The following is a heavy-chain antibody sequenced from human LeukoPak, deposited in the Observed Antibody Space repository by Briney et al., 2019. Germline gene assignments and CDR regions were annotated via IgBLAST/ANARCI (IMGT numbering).Heavy chain of an antibody. Sequence: PSGTLSLTCGVSGGSINSGVWWSWLRQPPGKWLEWIGEIYHGGGSNYNASLRSRVTISVDKSKNQFSLQLNSVTAADTAVYYCARQYRDGGFYYGYYFDYWGPGILVTVSS. V-gene: IGHV4-4*02. CDR2: IYHGGGS. CDR3: ARQYRDGGFYYGYYFDY. J-gene: IGHJ4*01. D-gene: IGHD3-22*01. CDR1: GGSINSGVW.